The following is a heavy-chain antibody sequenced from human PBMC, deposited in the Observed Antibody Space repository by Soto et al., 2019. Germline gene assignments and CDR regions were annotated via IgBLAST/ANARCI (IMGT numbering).Heavy chain of an antibody. D-gene: IGHD1-26*01. CDR3: AKHIPVPPPDIVGATLPKY. V-gene: IGHV3-23*01. CDR1: GFTFSSYA. Sequence: GGSLRLSCAASGFTFSSYAMSWVRQAPGKGLEWVSAISGSGGSTYYADSVKGRFTISRDNSKNTLYLQMNSLRAEDTAVYYCAKHIPVPPPDIVGATLPKYWGQGTLVTVSS. CDR2: ISGSGGST. J-gene: IGHJ4*02.